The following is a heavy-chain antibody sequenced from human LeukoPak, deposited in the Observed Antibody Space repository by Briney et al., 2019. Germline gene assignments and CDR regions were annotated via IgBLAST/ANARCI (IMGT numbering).Heavy chain of an antibody. J-gene: IGHJ6*03. D-gene: IGHD3-10*01. V-gene: IGHV1-18*01. CDR3: ARSGVVRVNYYMDV. Sequence: GASVKVSCKASGYTFSKYSINWVRQAPGQGLEWMGWISAYNGNTNYAQKLQGRVTMTTDTSTSTAYMELRSLRSDDTAVYYCARSGVVRVNYYMDVWGKGTTVTISS. CDR2: ISAYNGNT. CDR1: GYTFSKYS.